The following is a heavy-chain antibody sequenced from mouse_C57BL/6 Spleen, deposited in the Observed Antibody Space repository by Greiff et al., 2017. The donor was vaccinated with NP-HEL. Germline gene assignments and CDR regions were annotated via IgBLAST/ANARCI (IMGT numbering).Heavy chain of an antibody. CDR2: IYPRSGNP. J-gene: IGHJ2*01. CDR1: GYTFTSYG. D-gene: IGHD1-1*01. CDR3: ARTSPYYGSSSDYFDY. Sequence: QVQLQQSGAELARPGASVKLSCKASGYTFTSYGISWVKQRTGQGLEWIGEIYPRSGNPYYTEKFKGKATLTADKSSSTAYMELRSLTSEDSAVYFCARTSPYYGSSSDYFDYWGQGTTLTVSS. V-gene: IGHV1-81*01.